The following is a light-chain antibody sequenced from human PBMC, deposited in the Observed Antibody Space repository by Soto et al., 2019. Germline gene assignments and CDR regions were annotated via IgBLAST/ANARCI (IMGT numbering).Light chain of an antibody. Sequence: EIWLTQSPGTLSLSPGEIVTLCCRASQSVTSSYLSWYQQKPGQPPRLLIYGASSRATGIPDRFSGGGSGTDFTLTISRLEPEDFAVYYCQQYGSSPQSFGQGTKVDIK. CDR3: QQYGSSPQS. J-gene: IGKJ1*01. V-gene: IGKV3-20*01. CDR2: GAS. CDR1: QSVTSSY.